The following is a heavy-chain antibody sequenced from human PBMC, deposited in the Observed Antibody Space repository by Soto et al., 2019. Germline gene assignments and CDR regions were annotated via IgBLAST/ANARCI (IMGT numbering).Heavy chain of an antibody. V-gene: IGHV1-2*02. Sequence: QVQLVKSGPERKKPGASVKVSCRASGYPLTGYFLHWVRQAPGQGLEWVGWINPISGGTTYAQKFQGRVSMTRDTSINTAYMELSGLRSDDTAVYYCARVPGLELLDFWGQGTLITVSS. CDR1: GYPLTGYF. D-gene: IGHD1-7*01. J-gene: IGHJ4*02. CDR3: ARVPGLELLDF. CDR2: INPISGGT.